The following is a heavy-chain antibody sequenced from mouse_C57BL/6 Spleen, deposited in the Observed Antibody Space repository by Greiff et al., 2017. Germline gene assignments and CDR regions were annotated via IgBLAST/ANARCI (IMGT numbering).Heavy chain of an antibody. V-gene: IGHV1-15*01. CDR1: GYTFTDYE. CDR2: IDPETGGT. CDR3: TREGSTMVTTLLDY. D-gene: IGHD2-2*01. Sequence: VNVVESGAELVRPGASVTLSCKASGYTFTDYEMHWVKQTPVHGLEWIGAIDPETGGTAYNQKFKGKAILTADKSSSTAYMELRSLTSEDSAVYYCTREGSTMVTTLLDYWGQGTTRTVSS. J-gene: IGHJ2*01.